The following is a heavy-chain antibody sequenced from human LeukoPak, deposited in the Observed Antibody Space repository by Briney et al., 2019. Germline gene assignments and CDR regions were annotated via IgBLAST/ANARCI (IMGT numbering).Heavy chain of an antibody. CDR1: GYTFTGYY. Sequence: GASVKVSCKASGYTFTGYYMHWVRQAPGQGLEWMGWINPSSGGTNYAQKFQGRVTMTRDTSISTAYMELSRLRSDDTAAYYCARVTYYYDSSGYFDYWGQGTLVTVSS. CDR2: INPSSGGT. CDR3: ARVTYYYDSSGYFDY. V-gene: IGHV1-2*02. D-gene: IGHD3-22*01. J-gene: IGHJ4*02.